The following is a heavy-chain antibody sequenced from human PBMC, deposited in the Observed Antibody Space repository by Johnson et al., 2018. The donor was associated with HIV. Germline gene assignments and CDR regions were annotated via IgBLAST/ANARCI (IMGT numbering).Heavy chain of an antibody. CDR3: TTRRVVGATQTPDDAFDI. CDR2: IQSKTDGGTT. J-gene: IGHJ3*02. CDR1: GFTFSNAW. Sequence: VQLVESGGGLVQPGGSLRLSCAASGFTFSNAWMNWVRQAPGKGLEWVGRIQSKTDGGTTDYAAPVKGRFTISRDDSKNTLSLQMNSLKTEDTAVYYCTTRRVVGATQTPDDAFDIWGQGTMVTVSS. V-gene: IGHV3-15*01. D-gene: IGHD1-26*01.